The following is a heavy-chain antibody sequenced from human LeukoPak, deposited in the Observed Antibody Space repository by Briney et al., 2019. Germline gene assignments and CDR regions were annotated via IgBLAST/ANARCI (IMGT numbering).Heavy chain of an antibody. CDR1: GFTFSSYA. Sequence: GSLRLSCAASGFTFSSYAMSWIRQPPGKGLEWIGEINHSGSTNYNPSLKSRVTISVDTSKNQFSLKLSSVTAADTAVYYCARDAMGTWGQGTLVPVSS. CDR3: ARDAMGT. V-gene: IGHV4-34*01. CDR2: INHSGST. J-gene: IGHJ4*02. D-gene: IGHD7-27*01.